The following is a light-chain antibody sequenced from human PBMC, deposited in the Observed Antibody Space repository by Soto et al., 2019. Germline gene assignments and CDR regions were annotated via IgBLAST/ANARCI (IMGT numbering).Light chain of an antibody. CDR2: AAS. Sequence: DIQMTQSPSSLSASVGDRVTITCRASQSINTYLLWHQQKPGKAPKCLIYAASRLQSGVPSRFSGSGSGTDFSLTISSLQLEDFATYYCQQNNSIPRTFGQGTKVEIK. V-gene: IGKV1-39*01. CDR1: QSINTY. J-gene: IGKJ1*01. CDR3: QQNNSIPRT.